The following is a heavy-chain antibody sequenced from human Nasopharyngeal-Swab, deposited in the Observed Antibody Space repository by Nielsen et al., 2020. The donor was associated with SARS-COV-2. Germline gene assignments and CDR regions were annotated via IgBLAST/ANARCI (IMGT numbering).Heavy chain of an antibody. Sequence: GESLKISCVVSGFTFSNAWMSWVRQAPGKGLEWVGRIKRKNDGGTTDYAAPVKGRFTISRDDSKNTLYLQMNSLKTEDTAVYYCTTDRFYDYVWGSYRPNDYWGQGTLVTVSS. CDR3: TTDRFYDYVWGSYRPNDY. CDR2: IKRKNDGGTT. CDR1: GFTFSNAW. J-gene: IGHJ4*02. V-gene: IGHV3-15*01. D-gene: IGHD3-16*02.